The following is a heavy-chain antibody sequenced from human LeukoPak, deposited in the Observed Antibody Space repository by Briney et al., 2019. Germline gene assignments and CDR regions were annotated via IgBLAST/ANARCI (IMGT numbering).Heavy chain of an antibody. D-gene: IGHD5-24*01. CDR2: ISGDGGIT. V-gene: IGHV3-23*01. J-gene: IGHJ4*02. Sequence: GGSLRLPCAASGSTFSSHAMSWVRQAPGKGLEWVSTISGDGGITYYADSVKGRFSISRDNSKNTVYLQMNSLRVEDTAVYYCARGDGYNFFDYWGQGTLVTVSS. CDR3: ARGDGYNFFDY. CDR1: GSTFSSHA.